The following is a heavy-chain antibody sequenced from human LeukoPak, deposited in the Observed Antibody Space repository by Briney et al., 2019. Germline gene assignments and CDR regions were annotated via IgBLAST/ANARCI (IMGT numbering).Heavy chain of an antibody. J-gene: IGHJ4*02. CDR2: ISGNSGTT. CDR1: GFTFSSYG. Sequence: PGGSLRLSCAASGFTFSSYGMSWVRQAPGKGLEWVSGISGNSGTTYYADSVKGRFTISRGNSKNTLYLQMNSLRAEDTAVYYCAKDRYDSSGSYFDYWGQGTLVTVSS. CDR3: AKDRYDSSGSYFDY. D-gene: IGHD3-22*01. V-gene: IGHV3-23*01.